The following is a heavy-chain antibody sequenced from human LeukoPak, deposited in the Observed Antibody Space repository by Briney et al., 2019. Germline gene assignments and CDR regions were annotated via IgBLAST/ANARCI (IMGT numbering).Heavy chain of an antibody. Sequence: SETLSLTRAVYGGSFSFYYWSWIRQPPGKGLEWIGEINHSGSTNYNPSLKSRVTISVDTSKNQFSLKLSSVTAADTAVYYYARGLYFDYWGQGTLVTVSS. CDR3: ARGLYFDY. CDR1: GGSFSFYY. V-gene: IGHV4-34*01. J-gene: IGHJ4*02. CDR2: INHSGST.